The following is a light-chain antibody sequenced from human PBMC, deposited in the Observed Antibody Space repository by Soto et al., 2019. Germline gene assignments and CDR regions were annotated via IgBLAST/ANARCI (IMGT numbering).Light chain of an antibody. J-gene: IGKJ4*01. Sequence: EIIMTQSPATLSVSPGEGVTLSCRASQGSGDTLAWYQHKPGQTPRLLIYDTSARATGVPARVSGSRSGAEFTLTFTSLQSEEFAVYYCQRYNCWPLTFGGGTKV. CDR1: QGSGDT. V-gene: IGKV3-15*01. CDR3: QRYNCWPLT. CDR2: DTS.